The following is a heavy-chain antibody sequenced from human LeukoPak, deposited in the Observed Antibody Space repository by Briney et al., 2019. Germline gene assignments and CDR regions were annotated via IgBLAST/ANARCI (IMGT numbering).Heavy chain of an antibody. D-gene: IGHD6-19*01. CDR3: ARRGGSRGWGAFDI. V-gene: IGHV3-23*01. J-gene: IGHJ3*02. CDR2: TSDRGDYT. Sequence: PGGSLRLSCAASGFTFTSYSMSWVRQAPGKGLEWVSGTSDRGDYTYYADSVKGRFTISRDNSKNTLSLQMSSLRVEDTAIYYCARRGGSRGWGAFDIWGQGTIVTVSS. CDR1: GFTFTSYS.